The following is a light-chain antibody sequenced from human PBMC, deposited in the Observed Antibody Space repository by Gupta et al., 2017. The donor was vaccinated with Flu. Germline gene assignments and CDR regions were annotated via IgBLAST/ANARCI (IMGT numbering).Light chain of an antibody. CDR1: SSNIGSNP. J-gene: IGLJ3*02. CDR2: SNV. CDR3: AAGDDGRRARV. V-gene: IGLV1-44*01. Sequence: QSVLTHPPSASGTHGQTVTISCSGSSSNIGSNPVSWYQQVPGTAPKLLIHSNVHRPSGVADRFSGSKSGTSAALAISGLQAEDEADYYRAAGDDGRRARVFGGGTKLTVL.